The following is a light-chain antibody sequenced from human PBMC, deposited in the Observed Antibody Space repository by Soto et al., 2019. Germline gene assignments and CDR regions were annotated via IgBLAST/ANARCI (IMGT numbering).Light chain of an antibody. CDR3: QQYNSYVWT. V-gene: IGKV1-5*01. Sequence: DIQMTQSLSTLSASVGDRVTITCRASQSISSWLAWYQQKPGKAPKLLIYDASSLESGVPSRFSGSGSGTEFTLTISSLQPDDFATYYCQQYNSYVWTFGQGTKVEIK. J-gene: IGKJ1*01. CDR1: QSISSW. CDR2: DAS.